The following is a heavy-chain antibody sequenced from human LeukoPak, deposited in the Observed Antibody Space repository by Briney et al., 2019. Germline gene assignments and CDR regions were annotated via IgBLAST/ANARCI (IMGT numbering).Heavy chain of an antibody. V-gene: IGHV4-59*01. J-gene: IGHJ4*02. CDR1: GGSISSYY. CDR3: AREGCSSPSCYDY. CDR2: IYYTGST. Sequence: KPSETLSLTCTVSGGSISSYYWSWIRQPPGKGLEWIGYIYYTGSTNYNPSLKSRVTISVDTSKNQFSLKLNSVTAADTAVYYCAREGCSSPSCYDYWGQGTLVTVSS. D-gene: IGHD2-2*01.